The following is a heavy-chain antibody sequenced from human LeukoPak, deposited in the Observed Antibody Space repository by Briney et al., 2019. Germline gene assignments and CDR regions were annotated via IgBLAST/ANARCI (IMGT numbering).Heavy chain of an antibody. Sequence: SGTLSLTCAVSGGSISSSNWWSWVRQPPGKGLEWIGEIYHSGSTNYNPSLKSRVTISVDKSKNQFSLKLSSVTAADTAVYYCARYPSTYYYDSSGSDAFDIWGQGTMVTVSS. D-gene: IGHD3-22*01. CDR1: GGSISSSNW. CDR3: ARYPSTYYYDSSGSDAFDI. V-gene: IGHV4-4*02. J-gene: IGHJ3*02. CDR2: IYHSGST.